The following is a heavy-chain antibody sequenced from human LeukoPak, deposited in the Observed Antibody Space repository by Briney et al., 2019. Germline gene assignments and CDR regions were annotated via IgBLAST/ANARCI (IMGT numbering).Heavy chain of an antibody. V-gene: IGHV3-48*03. CDR1: GFTFSSYE. Sequence: GGSLRLSSAASGFTFSSYEMNWVRQAPGNGLEWVSYISSSGSTIYYAVSVKGRCTISRDNAKDTLYLQMNGQRAEDTAVYYCARLNFDILTGLNWFDPWGQGTLVTVSS. J-gene: IGHJ5*02. CDR3: ARLNFDILTGLNWFDP. D-gene: IGHD3-9*01. CDR2: ISSSGSTI.